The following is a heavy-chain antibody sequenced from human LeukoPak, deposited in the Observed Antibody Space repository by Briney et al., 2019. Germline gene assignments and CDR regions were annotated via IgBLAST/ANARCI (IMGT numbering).Heavy chain of an antibody. Sequence: SETLSLTCAVSGYSISSGYYWGWIRQPPGKGLEWIGSIYHSGSTYYNPSLKSRVTISVDTSKNQFSLKLSSVTAADTAVYYCARDFGSGSYYNPLYFDYWGQGTLVTVSS. CDR2: IYHSGST. V-gene: IGHV4-38-2*02. D-gene: IGHD3-10*01. J-gene: IGHJ4*02. CDR3: ARDFGSGSYYNPLYFDY. CDR1: GYSISSGYY.